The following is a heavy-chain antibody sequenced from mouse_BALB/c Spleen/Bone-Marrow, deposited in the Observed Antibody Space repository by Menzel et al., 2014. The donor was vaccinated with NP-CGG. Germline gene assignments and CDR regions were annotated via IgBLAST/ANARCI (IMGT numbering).Heavy chain of an antibody. J-gene: IGHJ4*01. Sequence: QVHVKQSGPGLVQPSQSLSITCTVSGFSLTSYGVHWVRQSPGKGLEWLGVIWSGGSTVYNAAFKSRLSISKDNSKRQVFFKMNSLKPNATDIYYCDRMDRSSYAMDYWGQGTSVTVSS. D-gene: IGHD2-14*01. CDR2: IWSGGST. CDR1: GFSLTSYG. V-gene: IGHV2-2*02. CDR3: DRMDRSSYAMDY.